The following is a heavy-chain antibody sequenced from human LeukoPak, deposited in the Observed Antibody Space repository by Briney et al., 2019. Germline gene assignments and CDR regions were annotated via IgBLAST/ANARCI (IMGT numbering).Heavy chain of an antibody. Sequence: PSETLSLTCTVSGGSISSHYWSWIRQPPGKGLEWIGYIYYSGSTNYNPSLKSRVTISVDTSKNQFSLKLSSVTAADTAVYYCARLFWSGFNLDYWGQGTLVTVSS. D-gene: IGHD3-3*01. CDR3: ARLFWSGFNLDY. V-gene: IGHV4-59*11. J-gene: IGHJ4*02. CDR1: GGSISSHY. CDR2: IYYSGST.